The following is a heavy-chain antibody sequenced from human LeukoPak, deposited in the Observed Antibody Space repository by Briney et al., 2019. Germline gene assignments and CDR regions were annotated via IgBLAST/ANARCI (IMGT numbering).Heavy chain of an antibody. CDR3: ATGPYSAFEM. CDR1: GFTFTDFW. CDR2: VKGDEIST. D-gene: IGHD2-21*01. Sequence: GGSLRLSCAASGFTFTDFWMHWVRQAPGGGLVWVSRVKGDEISTLYADSVKGRFTISRDSAKNTLYLQMNSLRADDTALYYCATGPYSAFEMWGQGTMVTVSS. V-gene: IGHV3-74*01. J-gene: IGHJ3*02.